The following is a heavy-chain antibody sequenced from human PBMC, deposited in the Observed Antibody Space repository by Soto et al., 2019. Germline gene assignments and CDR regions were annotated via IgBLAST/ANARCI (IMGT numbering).Heavy chain of an antibody. CDR3: AKVSNKWAVAQRGYFDY. Sequence: EVQVLDSGGGLVQPGGSQRLSCEASGFTFSNYAMSWVRQAPGKGLEWVSTISATGSTLYADSVKGRFTISRDNSKNTVYLQMNFLRAEDTAVYYCAKVSNKWAVAQRGYFDYWGLGTLVTVSS. V-gene: IGHV3-23*01. CDR1: GFTFSNYA. CDR2: ISATGST. D-gene: IGHD1-26*01. J-gene: IGHJ4*02.